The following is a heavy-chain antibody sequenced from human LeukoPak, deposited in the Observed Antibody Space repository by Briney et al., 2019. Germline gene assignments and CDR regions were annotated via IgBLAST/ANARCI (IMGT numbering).Heavy chain of an antibody. CDR1: GYTFSSYG. CDR3: ARDQYTDYGDYHEYFQH. J-gene: IGHJ1*01. D-gene: IGHD4-17*01. CDR2: ISGYNGNT. Sequence: GASVRVSCKASGYTFSSYGISWVRQAPGQGLEWMGWISGYNGNTNYAQKLQGRVTMTTDTSTSTAYMELRSLRSDDTAVYYCARDQYTDYGDYHEYFQHWGQGTLVTVSS. V-gene: IGHV1-18*01.